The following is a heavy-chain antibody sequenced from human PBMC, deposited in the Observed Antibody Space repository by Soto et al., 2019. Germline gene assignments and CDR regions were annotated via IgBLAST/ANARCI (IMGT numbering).Heavy chain of an antibody. V-gene: IGHV1-18*01. CDR3: ARGGGVGSSPFHYYYGMDV. J-gene: IGHJ6*02. CDR2: ISAYNGNT. CDR1: GYTFTSYG. Sequence: GASVKVSCKASGYTFTSYGISWVRQAPGQGLEWMGWISAYNGNTNYAQKLQGRVTMTTDTSTSTAYMELRSLGSDDTAVYYCARGGGVGSSPFHYYYGMDVWGQGTTVTVSS. D-gene: IGHD6-6*01.